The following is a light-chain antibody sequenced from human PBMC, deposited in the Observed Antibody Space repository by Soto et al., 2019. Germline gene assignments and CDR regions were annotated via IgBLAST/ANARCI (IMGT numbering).Light chain of an antibody. CDR2: DVS. V-gene: IGLV2-14*01. J-gene: IGLJ2*01. CDR3: SSYTSSSTPVV. Sequence: QSALTQPASVSGSPGQSITISCTGTSSDVGGYNYVSWYQQHPGKAPKLMVFDVSNRPSGASNRFSGSKSGNTASLTISGLQAEDEADYFCSSYTSSSTPVVFGGGTKLTV. CDR1: SSDVGGYNY.